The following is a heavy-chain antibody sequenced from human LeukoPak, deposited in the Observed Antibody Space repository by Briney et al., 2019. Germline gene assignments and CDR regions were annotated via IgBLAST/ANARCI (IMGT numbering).Heavy chain of an antibody. CDR2: INPNSGGT. CDR1: GYTFTGYY. Sequence: ASVKVSCKASGYTFTGYYMHWVRQAPGQGLEWMGWINPNSGGTNYAQKFQGRVTMTRDTSISTAYMELSRLRSDDTAVYYCARGPHYYYYYGMDVWGQGTTVTVSS. V-gene: IGHV1-2*02. CDR3: ARGPHYYYYYGMDV. J-gene: IGHJ6*02.